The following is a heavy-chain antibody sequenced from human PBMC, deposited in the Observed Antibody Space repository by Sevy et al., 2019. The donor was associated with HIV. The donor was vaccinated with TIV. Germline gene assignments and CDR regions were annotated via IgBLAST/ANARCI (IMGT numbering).Heavy chain of an antibody. CDR2: IIPVFGIA. V-gene: IGHV1-69*13. CDR3: ADSTGEGFDY. Sequence: ASVKVSCKASGGTFCRYAISWVRQAPGQGLEWMGGIIPVFGIARYAQKFQDIVTITADESTSTIYMELSSLRSEDTAVYYCADSTGEGFDYWGQGTLVTVSS. CDR1: GGTFCRYA. J-gene: IGHJ4*02. D-gene: IGHD7-27*01.